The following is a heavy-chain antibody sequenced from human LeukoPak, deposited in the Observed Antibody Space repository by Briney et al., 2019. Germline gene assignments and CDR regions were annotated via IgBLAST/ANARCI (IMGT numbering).Heavy chain of an antibody. V-gene: IGHV3-23*01. CDR1: GFTFSSDA. Sequence: GGSLRLSCAASGFTFSSDAMNWVRQAPGKGLEWVSGITDNGSGTYYADSVKGRFTIYRDNSKNTLYLHMNTLRAEDTALYYCAKVRGFGTSYYSMDVWGKGTTVIVSS. J-gene: IGHJ6*04. CDR2: ITDNGSGT. D-gene: IGHD3-10*01. CDR3: AKVRGFGTSYYSMDV.